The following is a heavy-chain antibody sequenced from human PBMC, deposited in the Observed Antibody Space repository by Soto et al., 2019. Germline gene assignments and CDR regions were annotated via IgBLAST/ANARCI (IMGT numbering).Heavy chain of an antibody. Sequence: ASVKVSCKASGDTFTSYGISWVRQAPGQGLEWMGWISAYNGNTNYAQKLQGRVTMTTDTSTSTAYMELRSLRSGDTAVYYCARDRRYGSGSYYDYYYYGMDVWGHGTTVTVSS. CDR3: ARDRRYGSGSYYDYYYYGMDV. D-gene: IGHD3-10*01. CDR1: GDTFTSYG. CDR2: ISAYNGNT. V-gene: IGHV1-18*01. J-gene: IGHJ6*02.